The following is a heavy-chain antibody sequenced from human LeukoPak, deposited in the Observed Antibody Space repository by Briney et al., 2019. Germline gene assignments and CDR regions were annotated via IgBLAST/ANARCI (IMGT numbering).Heavy chain of an antibody. CDR2: ISSSSSYI. V-gene: IGHV3-21*01. J-gene: IGHJ4*02. CDR1: GFTLSSYS. Sequence: GGSLRLSCAASGFTLSSYSMNWVRQAPGKGLEWVSSISSSSSYIYYADSVKGRFTISRDNAKNSLYLQMDSLRAEDTAVYYCARAVGATDADFDYWGQGTLVTVSS. D-gene: IGHD1-26*01. CDR3: ARAVGATDADFDY.